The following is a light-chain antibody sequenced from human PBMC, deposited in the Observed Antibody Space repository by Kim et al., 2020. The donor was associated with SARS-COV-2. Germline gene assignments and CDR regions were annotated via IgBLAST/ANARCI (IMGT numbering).Light chain of an antibody. V-gene: IGKV3-15*01. J-gene: IGKJ1*01. CDR3: QQYNNWPET. CDR2: GAS. CDR1: QSVSSN. Sequence: VSPGERATLACRASQSVSSNLAWYQQKPGQAPRLLIYGASTRATGIPARFSGSGSGTEFTLTISSLQSEDFAVYYCQQYNNWPETFGQGTKVDIK.